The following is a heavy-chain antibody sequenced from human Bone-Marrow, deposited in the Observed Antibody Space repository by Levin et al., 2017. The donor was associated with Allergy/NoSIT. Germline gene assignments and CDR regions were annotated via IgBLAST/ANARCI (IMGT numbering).Heavy chain of an antibody. J-gene: IGHJ3*02. CDR3: ARPGVSSSGYFYQDAFEI. Sequence: GGSLRLSCQGSGYSFTSYWIVWLRQLPGKGLEWMGVIYPGDSDTRYSPSFQGQVTFSADKSISTAYLQWSSLKASDTAMYYCARPGVSSSGYFYQDAFEIWGHGTLVTVSS. CDR2: IYPGDSDT. D-gene: IGHD3-22*01. CDR1: GYSFTSYW. V-gene: IGHV5-51*01.